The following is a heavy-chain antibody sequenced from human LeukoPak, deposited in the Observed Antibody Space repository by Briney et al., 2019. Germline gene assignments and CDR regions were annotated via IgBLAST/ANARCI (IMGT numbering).Heavy chain of an antibody. CDR2: ISSSGSTI. D-gene: IGHD5-18*01. J-gene: IGHJ4*02. CDR3: ARERVDRYSYGLDY. V-gene: IGHV3-48*03. Sequence: PGGSLRLSCAVSGFTFSSYDVKWVRQAPGKGLEWVSFISSSGSTINYADSVNGRFTISRDNAKNSLYLQMNSLRAEDTAVYYRARERVDRYSYGLDYWGQGTLVTVSS. CDR1: GFTFSSYD.